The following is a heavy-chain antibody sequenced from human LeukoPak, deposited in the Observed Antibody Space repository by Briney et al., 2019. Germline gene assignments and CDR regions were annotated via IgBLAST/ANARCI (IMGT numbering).Heavy chain of an antibody. V-gene: IGHV4-30-2*06. CDR3: SSHVSAAAGGR. CDR2: LFHSGTT. CDR1: GDSITTVYS. J-gene: IGHJ4*02. D-gene: IGHD6-13*01. Sequence: PSQTLSLTCTVSGDSITTVYSWSWIRQSPGKGLEWLGYLFHSGTTYYNPSLQSRVTISMDTSKNQFSLKLNSVTAADTAVYYCSSHVSAAAGGRWGPGTLVTISS.